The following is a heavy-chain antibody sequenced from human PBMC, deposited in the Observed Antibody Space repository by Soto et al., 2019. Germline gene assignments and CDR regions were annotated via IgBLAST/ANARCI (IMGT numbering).Heavy chain of an antibody. J-gene: IGHJ4*02. V-gene: IGHV3-23*01. CDR1: GFTFSTYV. CDR3: AKNWDTTSSSSSH. CDR2: ISGSGGST. Sequence: EVQLLESGGGLVQPGGSLRLSCAASGFTFSTYVMSWVRQAPGKGLEWVSAISGSGGSTYYADSVKGRFTISRDNSKNTLYLQMHSLRAEDTAVYYCAKNWDTTSSSSSHWGQGTLVTVSS. D-gene: IGHD6-6*01.